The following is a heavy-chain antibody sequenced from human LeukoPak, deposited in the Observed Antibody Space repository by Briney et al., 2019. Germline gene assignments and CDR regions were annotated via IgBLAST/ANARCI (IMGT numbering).Heavy chain of an antibody. V-gene: IGHV4-30-2*01. CDR1: GGSISSGGYY. Sequence: PSQTLSLTCTVSGGSISSGGYYWSWIRQPPGKGLEWIGYIYHSGSTYYHPSLKSRVTISVDRSKNQFSLKLSSVTAADTAVYYCARDPRPAGYFAGDAFDIWGQGTMVTVSS. J-gene: IGHJ3*02. CDR2: IYHSGST. D-gene: IGHD3-9*01. CDR3: ARDPRPAGYFAGDAFDI.